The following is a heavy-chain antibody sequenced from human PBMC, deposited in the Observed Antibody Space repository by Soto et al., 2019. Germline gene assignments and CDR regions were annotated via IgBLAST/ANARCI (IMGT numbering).Heavy chain of an antibody. CDR1: GGSFSGYY. Sequence: SETLSLTCAVYGGSFSGYYWSWIRQPPGKGLEWIGEINHSGSTNYNPSLKSRVTISVDTSKNQFSLKLSSVTAADTAVYYCARAVTISSYYYYMDVWGKGTTVTVSS. V-gene: IGHV4-34*01. D-gene: IGHD3-3*02. J-gene: IGHJ6*03. CDR3: ARAVTISSYYYYMDV. CDR2: INHSGST.